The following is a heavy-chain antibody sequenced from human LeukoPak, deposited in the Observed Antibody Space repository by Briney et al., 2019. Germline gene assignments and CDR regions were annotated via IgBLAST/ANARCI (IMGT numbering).Heavy chain of an antibody. CDR1: GYTFTDYY. CDR3: ARLVAATPGAVDY. CDR2: INPNSGGT. V-gene: IGHV1-2*02. Sequence: GASVKVSCKASGYTFTDYYMHWVRQAPGQGLEWMGWINPNSGGTDYAQKFQGRVTMTRDTSISTVYMELSRLRSDDTAVYYCARLVAATPGAVDYWGQGTLVTVSS. D-gene: IGHD2-15*01. J-gene: IGHJ4*02.